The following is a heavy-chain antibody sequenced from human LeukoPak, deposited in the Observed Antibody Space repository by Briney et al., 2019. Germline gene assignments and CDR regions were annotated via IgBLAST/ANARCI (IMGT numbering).Heavy chain of an antibody. V-gene: IGHV4-34*01. CDR2: INHSGST. CDR1: GGSFSGYY. J-gene: IGHJ5*02. CDR3: ASLYYYDSSGYYGVIPGPFDP. D-gene: IGHD3-22*01. Sequence: SETLSLTCAVYGGSFSGYYWSWIRQPPGKGLEWIGEINHSGSTNYNPSLKSRVTISVDTSKNQFSLKLSSVTAADTAVYYCASLYYYDSSGYYGVIPGPFDPWGQGTLVTVSS.